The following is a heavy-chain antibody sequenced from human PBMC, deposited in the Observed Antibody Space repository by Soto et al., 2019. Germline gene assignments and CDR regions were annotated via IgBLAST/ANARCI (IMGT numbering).Heavy chain of an antibody. CDR2: IYYSERTSYNSGST. CDR1: GDSMTSSSYY. J-gene: IGHJ5*02. V-gene: IGHV4-39*01. CDR3: ARHTRNQFDP. Sequence: SETLSLTCTVSGDSMTSSSYYWGWIRQPPGKGLEWIGSIYYSERTSYNSGSTYYSPSLKSRVTVSGDTPKSQFSLKLSSVTAADTAVYYCARHTRNQFDPWGQGTLVTVPQ.